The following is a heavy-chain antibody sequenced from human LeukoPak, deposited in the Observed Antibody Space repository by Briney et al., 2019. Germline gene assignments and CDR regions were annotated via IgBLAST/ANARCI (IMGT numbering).Heavy chain of an antibody. CDR1: GFTFNSFG. J-gene: IGHJ6*02. CDR2: ISYDGSNK. CDR3: ARGPGYYYDSSGYRPYYYYGMDV. V-gene: IGHV3-30*03. Sequence: GGSLRLSCAASGFTFNSFGMHWVREAPGKGLGWVAVISYDGSNKYFADSVKGRFTISRDNSKNTLYLQMNSLRAEDTAVYYCARGPGYYYDSSGYRPYYYYGMDVWGQGTTVTVSS. D-gene: IGHD3-22*01.